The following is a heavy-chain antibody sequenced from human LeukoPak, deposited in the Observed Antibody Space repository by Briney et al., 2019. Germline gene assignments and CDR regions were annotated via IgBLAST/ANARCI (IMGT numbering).Heavy chain of an antibody. CDR3: WRDPSSGGSRGY. V-gene: IGHV3-21*01. Sequence: GGSLRLSCAASGFTFSSYGMNWVRQAPGKGLEWVSSLSSSSDYIFYADSVKGRFTISRDNAKNSLYLQMNSLRAEDTAVYYCWRDPSSGGSRGYWGQGTLVTVS. CDR1: GFTFSSYG. CDR2: LSSSSDYI. D-gene: IGHD2-15*01. J-gene: IGHJ4*02.